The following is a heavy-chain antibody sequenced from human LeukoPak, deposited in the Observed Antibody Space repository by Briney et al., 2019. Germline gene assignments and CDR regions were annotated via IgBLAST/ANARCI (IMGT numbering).Heavy chain of an antibody. V-gene: IGHV1-46*04. CDR1: GYTFTSYY. CDR2: ITPGGGSK. Sequence: RASVKVSCKASGYTFTSYYMHWVRQAPGQGLEWVAIITPGGGSKSYAQTLKGRVTMTRDTSTSTVYMEMSSLRAEDTAVYYCASATWELLWEGGSGPHSHGAFDIWGQGTMVTVSS. J-gene: IGHJ3*02. CDR3: ASATWELLWEGGSGPHSHGAFDI. D-gene: IGHD1-26*01.